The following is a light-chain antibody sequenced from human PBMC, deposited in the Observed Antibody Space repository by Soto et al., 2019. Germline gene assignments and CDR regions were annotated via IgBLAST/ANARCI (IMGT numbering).Light chain of an antibody. CDR2: AAS. V-gene: IGKV1-27*01. CDR3: QKYNSAPLT. J-gene: IGKJ2*01. CDR1: QGVSNY. Sequence: DIQMTQSPSSLSASVGDRATITCRASQGVSNYLAWYQQTPGKVPKLLIYAASTLQSGVPPRFSGSGSGTDFTLTISSLQPEDVATYYCQKYNSAPLTFGPGTKLEIK.